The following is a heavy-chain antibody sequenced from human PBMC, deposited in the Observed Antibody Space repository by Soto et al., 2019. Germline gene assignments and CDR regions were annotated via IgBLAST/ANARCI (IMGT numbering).Heavy chain of an antibody. Sequence: GASVKVSCKASGYTFTGYYMHWVRQAPGQGLEWMGWINPNSGRTNYAQKFQGRVTMTRDTSISTAHMELSRLRSDDTAVYYCARVFSGWYYYYYGMDVWGQGTTVTVSS. CDR3: ARVFSGWYYYYYGMDV. J-gene: IGHJ6*02. CDR1: GYTFTGYY. V-gene: IGHV1-2*02. D-gene: IGHD6-19*01. CDR2: INPNSGRT.